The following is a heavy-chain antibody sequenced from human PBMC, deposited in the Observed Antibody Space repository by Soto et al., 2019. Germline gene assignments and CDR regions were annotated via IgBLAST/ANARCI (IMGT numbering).Heavy chain of an antibody. Sequence: PSQTLSLTCAISGDSVSSNSAAWNWIRQSPSRGLEWLGRTYYRSKWYNDYAVSVKSRITINPDTSKNQFSLQLNSVTPEDTAVYYCARDMVAVVVPAATVYGMDVWGQGTTVTVSS. V-gene: IGHV6-1*01. J-gene: IGHJ6*02. D-gene: IGHD2-2*01. CDR3: ARDMVAVVVPAATVYGMDV. CDR1: GDSVSSNSAA. CDR2: TYYRSKWYN.